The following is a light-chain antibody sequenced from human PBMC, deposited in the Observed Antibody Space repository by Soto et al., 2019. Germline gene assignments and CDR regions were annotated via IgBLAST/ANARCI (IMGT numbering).Light chain of an antibody. CDR1: SSDVGTYNY. Sequence: QSALTQPASVSASPGQSITISCTGTSSDVGTYNYVSWYQQHPGKAPKLMIYDVSSRPSGVSNRFSGSKSGNTASLTISGLQAEDDADYYCSSYTSSSTVVFGGGTKLTVL. CDR2: DVS. J-gene: IGLJ2*01. V-gene: IGLV2-14*01. CDR3: SSYTSSSTVV.